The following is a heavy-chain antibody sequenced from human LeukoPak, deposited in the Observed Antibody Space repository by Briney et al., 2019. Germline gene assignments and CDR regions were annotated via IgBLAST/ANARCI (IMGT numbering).Heavy chain of an antibody. J-gene: IGHJ4*02. CDR3: VRDPDALDF. Sequence: GGSLRLSCAASGFTFSSYSMNWVRQAPGRGLEWVSYIRSSGSPIYYADSVRGRFTISRDNAKNSLYLQMNSLRDEDTAVYYCVRDPDALDFWGQGTPVTVSS. CDR1: GFTFSSYS. V-gene: IGHV3-48*02. CDR2: IRSSGSPI.